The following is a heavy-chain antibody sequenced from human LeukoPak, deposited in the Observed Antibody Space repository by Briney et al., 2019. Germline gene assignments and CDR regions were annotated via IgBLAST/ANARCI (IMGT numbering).Heavy chain of an antibody. CDR3: ARDPQDYYGSGSKD. CDR2: INPNSGGT. D-gene: IGHD3-10*01. J-gene: IGHJ4*02. V-gene: IGHV1-2*06. CDR1: GYTFTGYY. Sequence: ASVKDSCKASGYTFTGYYMHWVRQAPGQGLEWMGRINPNSGGTNYAQKFQGRVTMTRDTSISTAYMELSSLRSEDTAVYYCARDPQDYYGSGSKDWGQGTLVTVSS.